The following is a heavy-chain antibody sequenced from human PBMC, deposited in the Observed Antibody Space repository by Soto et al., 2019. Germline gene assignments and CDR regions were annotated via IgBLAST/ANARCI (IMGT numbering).Heavy chain of an antibody. CDR1: GYTFTENQ. V-gene: IGHV1-2*02. CDR2: IDPKSGDT. CDR3: ARDRMIFGVVPSRDY. Sequence: ASVKVSCKASGYTFTENQIHWLRRAPGQRLEWMGRIDPKSGDTTFAQTYQGRVTMTRDTSISTAYMELSRLRSDDTAVYYCARDRMIFGVVPSRDYWGQGTLVTVSS. D-gene: IGHD3-3*01. J-gene: IGHJ4*02.